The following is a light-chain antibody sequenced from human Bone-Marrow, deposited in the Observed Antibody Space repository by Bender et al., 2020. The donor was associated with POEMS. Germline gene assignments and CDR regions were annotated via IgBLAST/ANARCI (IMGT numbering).Light chain of an antibody. CDR2: EVS. V-gene: IGLV2-23*02. J-gene: IGLJ3*02. CDR1: SSDVGSYDL. CDR3: CSYAGSYTWV. Sequence: QSALTQPRSVSGSPGQSVTISCAGTSSDVGSYDLVSWYQQHPGKAPKLMIYEVSKRPSGVSNRFSGSKSDNTASLTISGLQAEDEADFYCCSYAGSYTWVFGGGTKVTVL.